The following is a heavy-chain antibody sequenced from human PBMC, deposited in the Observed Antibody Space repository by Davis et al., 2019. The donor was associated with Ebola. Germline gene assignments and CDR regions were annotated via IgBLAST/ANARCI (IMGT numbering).Heavy chain of an antibody. Sequence: ASVKVSCKVSGYTLTELSMHWVRQAPGKGLEWMGGFDPEDGETIYAQKFQGRVTMTRDTSISTAYMELSRLRSDDTAVYYCAKNLVATIENPYYYYGMDVWGQGTTVTVSS. CDR1: GYTLTELS. CDR3: AKNLVATIENPYYYYGMDV. CDR2: FDPEDGET. V-gene: IGHV1-24*01. D-gene: IGHD5-12*01. J-gene: IGHJ6*02.